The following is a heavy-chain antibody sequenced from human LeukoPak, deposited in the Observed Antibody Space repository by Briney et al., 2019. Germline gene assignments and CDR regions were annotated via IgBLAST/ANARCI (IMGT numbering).Heavy chain of an antibody. Sequence: PSETLSLTCTVSGVSISSGGYYWSWIRQHPGKGLEWIGYIYYSGSTYYNPSLKSRVTISVDTSKNQFSLKLSSVTAADTAVYYCAREPRLVGDYQVDYWGQGTLVTVSS. CDR3: AREPRLVGDYQVDY. V-gene: IGHV4-31*03. CDR1: GVSISSGGYY. J-gene: IGHJ4*02. D-gene: IGHD2-8*02. CDR2: IYYSGST.